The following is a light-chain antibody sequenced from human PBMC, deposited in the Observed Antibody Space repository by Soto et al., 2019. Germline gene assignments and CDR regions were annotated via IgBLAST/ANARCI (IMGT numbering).Light chain of an antibody. J-gene: IGKJ2*01. V-gene: IGKV4-1*01. Sequence: DIVMTQSPDSLAVPLGERATINCKSSQSVLYSSNNKNYLAWYQQIPGQAPKLLIYWASTRESGVPDRISGSGSGTDFTLTINSLQAEDAAVYYCQKYFSSPYTLGPGTKLEIK. CDR1: QSVLYSSNNKNY. CDR2: WAS. CDR3: QKYFSSPYT.